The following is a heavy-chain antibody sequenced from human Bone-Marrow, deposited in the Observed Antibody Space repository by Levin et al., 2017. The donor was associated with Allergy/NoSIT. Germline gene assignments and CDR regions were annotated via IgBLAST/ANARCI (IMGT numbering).Heavy chain of an antibody. D-gene: IGHD2-15*01. CDR3: ARASCTGGSCYDIDS. CDR2: ISNSAAVI. Sequence: GESLKISCVGSGFNFGSYSMNWVRQAPGKGLEWISFISNSAAVIYYADSVKGRFSVSRDNAQKSLWLQMNSLRVGDTAVYYCARASCTGGSCYDIDSWGPGTVVTVSS. V-gene: IGHV3-48*01. J-gene: IGHJ4*02. CDR1: GFNFGSYS.